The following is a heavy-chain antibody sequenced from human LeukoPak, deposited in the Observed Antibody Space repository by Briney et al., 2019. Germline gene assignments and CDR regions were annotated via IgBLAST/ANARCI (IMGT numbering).Heavy chain of an antibody. CDR1: GFTFSSYA. CDR2: ISYDGSNK. V-gene: IGHV3-30*04. Sequence: GGSLRHSCAASGFTFSSYAMHWVRQAPGKGLEWVAVISYDGSNKYYADSVKGRFTISRDNSKNTLYLQMNSLRAEDTAVYYCARDFDLDDSSGYYYSGYFDYWGQGTLVTVSS. J-gene: IGHJ4*02. D-gene: IGHD3-22*01. CDR3: ARDFDLDDSSGYYYSGYFDY.